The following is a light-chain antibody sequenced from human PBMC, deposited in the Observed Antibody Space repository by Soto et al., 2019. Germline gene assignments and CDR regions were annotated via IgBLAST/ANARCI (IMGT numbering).Light chain of an antibody. CDR2: GAS. Sequence: DIQMTQSPSSLSASAGDRVTITCQASQGISRELNWYQQKPGRAPKLLIYGASNLQTGVPSRFSGSGSGTYFTFTISALQPEDIATYYCQQYTSLPLTFGGGTKVEI. J-gene: IGKJ4*01. V-gene: IGKV1-33*01. CDR3: QQYTSLPLT. CDR1: QGISRE.